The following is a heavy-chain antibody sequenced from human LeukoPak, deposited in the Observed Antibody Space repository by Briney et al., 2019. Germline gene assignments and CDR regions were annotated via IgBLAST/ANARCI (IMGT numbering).Heavy chain of an antibody. CDR1: GGSISSYY. V-gene: IGHV4-59*01. J-gene: IGHJ4*02. CDR2: IYYSGST. Sequence: SETLSLTCTVSGGSISSYYWSWIRQPPGKGLEWIGYIYYSGSTNYNPSLKSRVTISVDTSKNQFSLKLSSVTAAGTAVYYCARTAGSGSYYPLDYWGQGTLVTVSS. CDR3: ARTAGSGSYYPLDY. D-gene: IGHD3-10*01.